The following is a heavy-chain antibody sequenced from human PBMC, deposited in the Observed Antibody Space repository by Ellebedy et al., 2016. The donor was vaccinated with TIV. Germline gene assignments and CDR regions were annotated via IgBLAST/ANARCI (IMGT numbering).Heavy chain of an antibody. CDR1: GGSINRQYSY. Sequence: SETLSLTXAVSGGSINRQYSYWSWLRQTPGKGLEWLGYISNSGRTYYNPSLKSRLVLSLDTAKNHFSLKLMSVTAADTSLYYCASREGVVTTPAENDAFDIWGQGTMVTVSS. CDR2: ISNSGRT. D-gene: IGHD4-11*01. J-gene: IGHJ3*02. V-gene: IGHV4-30-4*01. CDR3: ASREGVVTTPAENDAFDI.